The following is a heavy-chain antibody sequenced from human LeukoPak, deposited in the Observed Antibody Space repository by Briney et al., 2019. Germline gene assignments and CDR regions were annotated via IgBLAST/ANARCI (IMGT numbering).Heavy chain of an antibody. V-gene: IGHV1-8*01. CDR2: MNPNSGNT. CDR1: GYTFTSFD. J-gene: IGHJ6*02. CDR3: ARTFGYYDSSGYYYYYYGMDV. D-gene: IGHD3-22*01. Sequence: GASVKVSCKASGYTFTSFDINWVRQASGQGLEWMGGMNPNSGNTDYAQKFQGRVTMTRNTSKSTAYMELSSLRSEDTAVYYCARTFGYYDSSGYYYYYYGMDVWGQGTTVTVSS.